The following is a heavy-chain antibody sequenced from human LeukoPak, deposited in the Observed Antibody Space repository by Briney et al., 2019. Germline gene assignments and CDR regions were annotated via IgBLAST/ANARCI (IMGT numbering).Heavy chain of an antibody. CDR1: GFSFSSYS. CDR2: ISGSDNTR. CDR3: ARRAAAGHLDGFDI. D-gene: IGHD6-13*01. Sequence: PGGSLRLSCAVSGFSFSSYSMNWVRQAPGRGLEWVSYISGSDNTRSYADSVKGRFTISRDNAKSSLSLQMNSLRAEDTAVYYCARRAAAGHLDGFDIWGQGTLITVSS. V-gene: IGHV3-48*03. J-gene: IGHJ3*02.